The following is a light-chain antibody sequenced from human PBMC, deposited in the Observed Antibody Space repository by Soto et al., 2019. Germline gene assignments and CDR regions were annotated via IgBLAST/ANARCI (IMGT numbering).Light chain of an antibody. V-gene: IGLV2-14*01. J-gene: IGLJ2*01. CDR2: DVS. Sequence: QSVLTQPASVSGSPGQSITISCTGTSSDVGRYNYVSWYQQYPGKAPKLIIYDVSNRPSGVSNRFSGSKSGYTASLTISGLQAEDEADYYCSSYTTNSALVFGGGTKLTVL. CDR1: SSDVGRYNY. CDR3: SSYTTNSALV.